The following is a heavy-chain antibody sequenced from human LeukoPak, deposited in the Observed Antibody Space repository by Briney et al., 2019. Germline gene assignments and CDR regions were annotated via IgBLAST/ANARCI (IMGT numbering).Heavy chain of an antibody. J-gene: IGHJ4*02. CDR3: AKDGVRGVTTDYYFDY. D-gene: IGHD3-10*01. CDR2: IYSGGGT. CDR1: GFTVSSNY. V-gene: IGHV3-53*01. Sequence: PGGSLRLSCAASGFTVSSNYMTWVRQAPGKGLEWVSVIYSGGGTYYADSVKGRFTISRDNSKNTLYLQMNSLRAEDTAVYYCAKDGVRGVTTDYYFDYWGQGTLVTVSS.